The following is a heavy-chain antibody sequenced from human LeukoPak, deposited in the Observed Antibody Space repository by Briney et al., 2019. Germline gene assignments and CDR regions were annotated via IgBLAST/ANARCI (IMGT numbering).Heavy chain of an antibody. Sequence: GRSLRLSCAASGFIFSSYTMTWVRQAPGKGLEWVSFIRYDGGSIYYADSVKGRFTISRDNSKNTLYLQMNSLRAEDTALYYCAKGGSSSWRYYFDYWGQGTLVTVSS. D-gene: IGHD6-13*01. J-gene: IGHJ4*02. V-gene: IGHV3-30*02. CDR3: AKGGSSSWRYYFDY. CDR2: IRYDGGSI. CDR1: GFIFSSYT.